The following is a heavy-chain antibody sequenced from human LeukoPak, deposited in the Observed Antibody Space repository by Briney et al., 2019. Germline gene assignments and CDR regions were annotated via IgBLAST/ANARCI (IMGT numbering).Heavy chain of an antibody. CDR2: ISSSSSYI. CDR1: GFTFSSYS. CDR3: ARGPDYDFWSGYSTYYYYYGMDV. V-gene: IGHV3-21*01. Sequence: GGSLRLSCAASGFTFSSYSMNWVSQAPGKGLEWVSSISSSSSYIYYADSVKGRFTISRDNAKNSLYLQMHNLRAEDTTVYYCARGPDYDFWSGYSTYYYYYGMDVWGQGTTVTGSS. J-gene: IGHJ6*02. D-gene: IGHD3-3*01.